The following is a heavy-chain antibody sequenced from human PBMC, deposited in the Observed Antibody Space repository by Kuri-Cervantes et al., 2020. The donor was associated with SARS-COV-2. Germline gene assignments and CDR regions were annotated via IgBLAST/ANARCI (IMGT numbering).Heavy chain of an antibody. Sequence: GGSLRLSCAASGFTFSSYGMNWVRQAPGKGLEYVSSISSSSSYIYYADSVEGRFTISRDNAKNSLYLQMNSLRAEDTAVYYCASGSGSYYGGDYWGQGTLVTVSS. CDR1: GFTFSSYG. D-gene: IGHD1-26*01. CDR3: ASGSGSYYGGDY. J-gene: IGHJ4*02. CDR2: ISSSSSYI. V-gene: IGHV3-21*01.